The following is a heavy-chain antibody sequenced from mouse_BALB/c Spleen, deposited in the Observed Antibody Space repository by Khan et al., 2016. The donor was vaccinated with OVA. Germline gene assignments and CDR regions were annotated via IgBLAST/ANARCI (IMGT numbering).Heavy chain of an antibody. D-gene: IGHD1-1*02. V-gene: IGHV5-9-3*01. CDR1: GFTFSSFA. J-gene: IGHJ4*01. CDR3: ARSVVDYYAMDY. Sequence: EVELVESGGGVVKPGGSLKLSCSASGFTFSSFAMSWVRQTPEKRLEWVATISTGGHYTFYPDSVKGRFTISRDNARNNLYLQMSSLRSEDTAMYYCARSVVDYYAMDYWGLGTSVTVSA. CDR2: ISTGGHYT.